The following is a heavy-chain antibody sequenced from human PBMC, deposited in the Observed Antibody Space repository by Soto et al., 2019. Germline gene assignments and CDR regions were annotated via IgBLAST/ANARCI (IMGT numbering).Heavy chain of an antibody. J-gene: IGHJ4*02. V-gene: IGHV3-21*01. CDR1: GFTFSSYS. Sequence: ESGGGLVKPGGSLRLSCAASGFTFSSYSMNWVRQAPGKGLEWVSSISSSSSYIYYADSMKGRFTISRDNAKNSLYLQMNSLRAEDTAVYYCARGRRRSDYYDSSTDPLGIFAYWGQGTLVTVSS. CDR2: ISSSSSYI. CDR3: ARGRRRSDYYDSSTDPLGIFAY. D-gene: IGHD3-22*01.